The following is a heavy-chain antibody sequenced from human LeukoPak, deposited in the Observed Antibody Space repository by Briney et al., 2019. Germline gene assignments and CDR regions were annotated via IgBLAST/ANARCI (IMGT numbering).Heavy chain of an antibody. CDR2: IRYYNGNT. V-gene: IGHV1-18*01. CDR1: GYTFTSYG. J-gene: IGHJ4*02. Sequence: GASVTVSCKASGYTFTSYGFSGVRQAPAQERHGMGWIRYYNGNTNYAQKLQSRVTMTTDTSTSTAYMERRSPRSDDTAVYYCAGPKAAAGKFDYWGQGTLVTVSS. D-gene: IGHD6-13*01. CDR3: AGPKAAAGKFDY.